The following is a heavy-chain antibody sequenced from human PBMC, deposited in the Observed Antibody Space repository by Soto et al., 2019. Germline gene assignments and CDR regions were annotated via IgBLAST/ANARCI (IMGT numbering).Heavy chain of an antibody. Sequence: EVQLVESGGGLVQPGGSLKLSCAASGFTFSGSAMHWVRQASGKGLEWVGRIRSKANSYATAYAASVKGRFTISRDDSKNTAYLQMNSLKTEDTAVYYCTHGGGSYPYGMDVWGQGTTVTVSS. CDR3: THGGGSYPYGMDV. V-gene: IGHV3-73*02. CDR2: IRSKANSYAT. CDR1: GFTFSGSA. D-gene: IGHD1-26*01. J-gene: IGHJ6*02.